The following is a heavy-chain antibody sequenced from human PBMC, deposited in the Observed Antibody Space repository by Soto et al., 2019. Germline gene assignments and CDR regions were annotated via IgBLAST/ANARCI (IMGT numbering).Heavy chain of an antibody. J-gene: IGHJ3*02. D-gene: IGHD2-2*03. CDR3: ARDVSEVDVASRDAFDI. CDR2: INPSGGGT. V-gene: IGHV1-46*01. Sequence: GASVKVSCKASGYTSTSHYMHWVRQAPGQGLEWMGMINPSGGGTNYAEKFQGRATMTRDTSTSTVYMEVSSLRSEDTAVYYCARDVSEVDVASRDAFDIWGQGTMATVSS. CDR1: GYTSTSHY.